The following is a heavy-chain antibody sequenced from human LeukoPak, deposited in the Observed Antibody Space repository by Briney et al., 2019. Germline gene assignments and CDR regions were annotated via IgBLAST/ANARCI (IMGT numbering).Heavy chain of an antibody. V-gene: IGHV1-18*01. J-gene: IGHJ2*01. CDR2: ISAYNGNT. D-gene: IGHD2-2*01. CDR3: ARAPSSASGPAAHWYFDL. Sequence: ASVKVSCKASGYTFTNYGIRWVRQAPGQGLEWMGWISAYNGNTNYAQKLQGRVTMTTDTPTSTAYTELRSLRSDDTAVYYCARAPSSASGPAAHWYFDLWGRGTLVTVSS. CDR1: GYTFTNYG.